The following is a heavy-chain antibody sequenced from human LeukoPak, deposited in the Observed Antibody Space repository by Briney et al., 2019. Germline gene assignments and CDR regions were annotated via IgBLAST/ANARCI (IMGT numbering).Heavy chain of an antibody. CDR1: GGSISSYY. Sequence: SETLSLTCTVSGGSISSYYWSWIRQPPGKGLEWIGSIYYSGSTYYNPSLKSRVTISVDTSKNQFSLKLSSVTAADTAVYYCAREHCSGGSCYSIYYYYYMDVWGKGTTVTVSS. D-gene: IGHD2-15*01. CDR3: AREHCSGGSCYSIYYYYYMDV. CDR2: IYYSGST. J-gene: IGHJ6*03. V-gene: IGHV4-39*07.